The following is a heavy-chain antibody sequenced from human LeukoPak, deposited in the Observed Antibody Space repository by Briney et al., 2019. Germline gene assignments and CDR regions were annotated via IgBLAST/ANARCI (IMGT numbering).Heavy chain of an antibody. CDR1: GGSISSYY. V-gene: IGHV4-59*08. J-gene: IGHJ4*02. Sequence: KPSETLSLTCTVSGGSISSYYWSWIRQPPGKGLEWIGYIYYSGSTNYNPSLKSRLTISVDTSKNQFSLKLSSVTAADTAVYYCARCSAAGSYFFDYWGRGTLVTVSS. CDR2: IYYSGST. D-gene: IGHD6-13*01. CDR3: ARCSAAGSYFFDY.